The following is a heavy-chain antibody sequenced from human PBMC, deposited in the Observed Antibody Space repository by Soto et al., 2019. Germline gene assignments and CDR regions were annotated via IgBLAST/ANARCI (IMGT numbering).Heavy chain of an antibody. CDR2: IYHSGST. J-gene: IGHJ4*02. CDR3: ARDLLRGGSYPNFDY. Sequence: SETLSLTCAVSGGSISSSNWWSWVRQPPGKGLEWIGEIYHSGSTNYNPSLKSRVTISVDKSKNQFSLKLSSVTAADTAVYYCARDLLRGGSYPNFDYWGQGTLVTVSS. CDR1: GGSISSSNW. V-gene: IGHV4-4*02. D-gene: IGHD1-26*01.